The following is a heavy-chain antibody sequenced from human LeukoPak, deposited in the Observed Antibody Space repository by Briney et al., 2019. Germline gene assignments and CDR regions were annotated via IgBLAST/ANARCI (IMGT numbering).Heavy chain of an antibody. Sequence: PSETLSLTCAVYGGSFSGYYWSWIRQPPGKGLEWIGEINHSGSTNYNPSLKSRVTTSVDTSKNQFSLKLSSVTAADTAVYYCARRGPRPDAYYYYYGMDVWGQGTTVTVSS. CDR1: GGSFSGYY. V-gene: IGHV4-34*01. CDR2: INHSGST. D-gene: IGHD6-6*01. J-gene: IGHJ6*02. CDR3: ARRGPRPDAYYYYYGMDV.